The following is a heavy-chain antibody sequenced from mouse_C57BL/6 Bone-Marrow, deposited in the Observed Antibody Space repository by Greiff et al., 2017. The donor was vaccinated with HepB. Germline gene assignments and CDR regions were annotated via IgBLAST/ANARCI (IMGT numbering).Heavy chain of an antibody. CDR2: INPGSGGT. CDR1: GYAFTNYL. CDR3: AREGITTVVAFDY. V-gene: IGHV1-54*01. D-gene: IGHD1-1*01. J-gene: IGHJ2*01. Sequence: VQLQQSGAELVRPGTSVKVSCKASGYAFTNYLIEWVKQRPGQGLEWIGVINPGSGGTNYNEKFKGKATLTADKSSSTAYMQLSSLTSEDSAAYFCAREGITTVVAFDYWGQGTTLTVSS.